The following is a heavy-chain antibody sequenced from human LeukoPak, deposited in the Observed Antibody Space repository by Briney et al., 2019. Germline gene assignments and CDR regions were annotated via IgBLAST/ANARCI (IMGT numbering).Heavy chain of an antibody. CDR2: ISAYNGNT. V-gene: IGHV1-18*01. CDR1: GYTFTSYG. Sequence: ASVKVSCKASGYTFTSYGISWVRQAPGQGLEWMGWISAYNGNTSYAQKLQGRVTMTTDTSTSTAYMELRSLRSDDTAVYYCARDGGASGSREPPFDYWGQGTLVTVSS. CDR3: ARDGGASGSREPPFDY. J-gene: IGHJ4*02. D-gene: IGHD6-13*01.